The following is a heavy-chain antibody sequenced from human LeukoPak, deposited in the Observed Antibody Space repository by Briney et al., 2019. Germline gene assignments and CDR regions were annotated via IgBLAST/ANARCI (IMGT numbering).Heavy chain of an antibody. V-gene: IGHV4-59*01. Sequence: SETLSLTCTVSGGSISSYYWSWIRQPPGKGLEWIGYIYYSGSTNYNPSLKGRVTISVDTSKNQFSLKLSSVTAADTAVYYCAREAAAGIGGFDYWGQGTLVTVSS. J-gene: IGHJ4*02. CDR1: GGSISSYY. CDR3: AREAAAGIGGFDY. CDR2: IYYSGST. D-gene: IGHD6-13*01.